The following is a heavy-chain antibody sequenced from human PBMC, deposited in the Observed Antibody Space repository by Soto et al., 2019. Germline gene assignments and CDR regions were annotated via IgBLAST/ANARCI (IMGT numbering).Heavy chain of an antibody. CDR1: GGSISSGGYY. Sequence: QVQLQESGPGLVKPSQTLSLTCTVSGGSISSGGYYWSWIRQHPGKGLERIGYIYYSGSTYYNPSLKSRVTISVDTSKNQFSLKLSSVTAADTAVYYCARGKRGIALYYYGMDVWGQGTTVTVSS. CDR2: IYYSGST. V-gene: IGHV4-31*03. J-gene: IGHJ6*02. CDR3: ARGKRGIALYYYGMDV. D-gene: IGHD2-21*01.